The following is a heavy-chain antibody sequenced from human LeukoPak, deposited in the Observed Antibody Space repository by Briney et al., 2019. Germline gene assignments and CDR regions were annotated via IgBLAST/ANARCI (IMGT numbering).Heavy chain of an antibody. CDR1: GFTFSSYG. D-gene: IGHD2-2*03. Sequence: GGSLRLSCAASGFTFSSYGMHWVRQAPGKGLEWVAVISYDGSNKYYADSVKGRFTFSRDNSKNTLYLQMNSLRAEDTAVYYCAKLVDIVVVSDAFDIWGQGTMVTVSS. J-gene: IGHJ3*02. CDR2: ISYDGSNK. CDR3: AKLVDIVVVSDAFDI. V-gene: IGHV3-30*18.